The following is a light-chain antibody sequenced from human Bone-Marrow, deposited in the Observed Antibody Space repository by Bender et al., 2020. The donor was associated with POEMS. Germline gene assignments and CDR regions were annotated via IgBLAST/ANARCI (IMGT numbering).Light chain of an antibody. V-gene: IGLV2-14*03. CDR2: DVT. CDR1: TSVNSAY. J-gene: IGLJ1*01. CDR3: NSYTRSTTYD. Sequence: QSALTQSASVSGSPGQSITISCAETTSVNSAYVSWYQHHPGKAPKLILYDVTNRPSGVSNRFSGSKSGNTASLTISGLQADNEADYYCNSYTRSTTYDFGTGTKVTVL.